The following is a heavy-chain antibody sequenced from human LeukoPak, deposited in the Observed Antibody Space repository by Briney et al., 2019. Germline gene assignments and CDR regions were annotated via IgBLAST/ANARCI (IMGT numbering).Heavy chain of an antibody. CDR1: GDSVRNDFYY. V-gene: IGHV4-39*01. CDR2: LSHAGNT. Sequence: SETLSLTCSVSGDSVRNDFYYWGWIRQPPGKGLEWVACLSHAGNTWYNPSLESRLSISVDTSKNQFSPKFSSVTAADTALYWCARHNAPRRVGFDFWGQGTLVTVSS. J-gene: IGHJ4*02. D-gene: IGHD2-2*01. CDR3: ARHNAPRRVGFDF.